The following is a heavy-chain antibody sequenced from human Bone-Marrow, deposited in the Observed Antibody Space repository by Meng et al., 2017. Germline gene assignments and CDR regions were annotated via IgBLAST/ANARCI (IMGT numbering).Heavy chain of an antibody. CDR1: GYTFTSYA. J-gene: IGHJ4*02. D-gene: IGHD6-13*01. CDR2: INTNTGNP. CDR3: AILAEQQLALFDY. Sequence: ASVKVSCKASGYTFTSYAMNWVRQAPGQGLEWMGWINTNTGNPTCAQGFTGRFVFSLDTSVSTAYLQISSLKAEDTAVYYCAILAEQQLALFDYWGQGTLVTVSS. V-gene: IGHV7-4-1*02.